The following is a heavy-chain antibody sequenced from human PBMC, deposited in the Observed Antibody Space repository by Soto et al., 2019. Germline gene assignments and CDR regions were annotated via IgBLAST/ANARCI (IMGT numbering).Heavy chain of an antibody. CDR1: GYTFTSYG. V-gene: IGHV1-18*01. CDR2: ISAYNGNT. Sequence: ASVKVSCKASGYTFTSYGISWVRQAPGQGLEWMGWISAYNGNTNYAQKLQGRVTMTTNTSTSTAYMELRSLRSDDTAVYYCARGNEGSSSWYQWCYYLDVWGKGTTVTVSS. CDR3: ARGNEGSSSWYQWCYYLDV. D-gene: IGHD6-13*01. J-gene: IGHJ6*03.